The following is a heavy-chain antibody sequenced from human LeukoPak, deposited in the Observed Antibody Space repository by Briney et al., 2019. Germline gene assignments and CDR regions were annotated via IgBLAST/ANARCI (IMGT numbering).Heavy chain of an antibody. CDR3: ARDGGGYNYQ. Sequence: SVKVSCKASGGTFSSYAISWVRQAPGQGLEWMGRINPVLGIANYAQKFQGRVTITAEKSTSTAYMELSSLRSEDTAVYYCARDGGGYNYQWGQGTLVTVSS. CDR1: GGTFSSYA. J-gene: IGHJ4*02. V-gene: IGHV1-69*04. CDR2: INPVLGIA. D-gene: IGHD5-24*01.